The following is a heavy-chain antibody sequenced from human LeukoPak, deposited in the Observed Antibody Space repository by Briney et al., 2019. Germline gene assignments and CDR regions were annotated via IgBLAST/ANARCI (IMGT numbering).Heavy chain of an antibody. CDR3: AKYYYDSSGYLDY. Sequence: GGSLRLSCAASGFTFSDYYMSWIRQAPGKGLEWVSYISSSGSTIYYADSVKGRFTISRDNAKNSLYLQMNSLRAEDTAVYYCAKYYYDSSGYLDYWGQGTLVTVSS. V-gene: IGHV3-11*01. J-gene: IGHJ4*02. CDR2: ISSSGSTI. CDR1: GFTFSDYY. D-gene: IGHD3-22*01.